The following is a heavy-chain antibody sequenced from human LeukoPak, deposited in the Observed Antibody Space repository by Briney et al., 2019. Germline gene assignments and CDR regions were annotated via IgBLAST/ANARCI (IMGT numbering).Heavy chain of an antibody. CDR2: ISAYNGNT. D-gene: IGHD3-22*01. J-gene: IGHJ4*02. CDR1: GYTFTSYG. V-gene: IGHV1-18*01. CDR3: ARDLHYYDSSGYYIFDY. Sequence: APVKVSCKASGYTFTSYGISWVPQAPGQGLEWMGWISAYNGNTNYAQKLQGRVTMTTDTSTSTAYMELRSLRSDDTAVYYCARDLHYYDSSGYYIFDYWGQGTLVTVSS.